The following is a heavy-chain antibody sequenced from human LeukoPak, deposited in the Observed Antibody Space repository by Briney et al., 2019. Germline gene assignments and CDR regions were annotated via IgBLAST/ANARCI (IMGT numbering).Heavy chain of an antibody. J-gene: IGHJ4*02. CDR2: ISYDGSNK. CDR3: AKLAAGISSAQGD. D-gene: IGHD6-25*01. CDR1: GFTFSSYG. Sequence: GGSLRLSCAASGFTFSSYGMHWVRQAPGKGLEWVAVISYDGSNKYYADSVKGRFTISRDNSKNTLYLQMNSLRAEDTAVYYCAKLAAGISSAQGDWGQGTLVTVSS. V-gene: IGHV3-30*18.